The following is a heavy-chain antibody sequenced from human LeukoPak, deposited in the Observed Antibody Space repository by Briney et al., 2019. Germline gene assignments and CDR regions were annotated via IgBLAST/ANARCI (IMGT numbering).Heavy chain of an antibody. CDR1: GYTFTGYY. J-gene: IGHJ3*02. Sequence: ASVKVSCKASGYTFTGYYMHWVRQAPGQGLEWMGWINPNSGGTNYAQKFQGRVTMTRDTSISTAYMELSRLRSDDTDVYYCARDTTYYYDSSGYTYDAFDIWGQGTMVTVSS. D-gene: IGHD3-22*01. V-gene: IGHV1-2*02. CDR2: INPNSGGT. CDR3: ARDTTYYYDSSGYTYDAFDI.